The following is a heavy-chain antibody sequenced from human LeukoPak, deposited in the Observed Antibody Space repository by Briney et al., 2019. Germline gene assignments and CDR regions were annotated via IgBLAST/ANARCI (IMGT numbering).Heavy chain of an antibody. J-gene: IGHJ3*02. CDR3: ARDLSELAVAGPVGAFDI. CDR2: ISAYNGNT. V-gene: IGHV1-18*01. Sequence: GASVKVSCTASGYTFTSYGISWVRQAPGQGLEWMGWISAYNGNTNYAQKLQGRVTMTTDTSTSTAYMELRSLRSDDTAVYYCARDLSELAVAGPVGAFDIWGQGTMVTVSS. CDR1: GYTFTSYG. D-gene: IGHD6-19*01.